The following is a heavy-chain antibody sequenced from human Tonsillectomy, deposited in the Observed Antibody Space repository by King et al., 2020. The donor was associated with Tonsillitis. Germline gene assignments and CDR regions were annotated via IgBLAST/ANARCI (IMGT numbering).Heavy chain of an antibody. CDR2: IDWDDDK. Sequence: TLKESGPALVKPPQTLTLTCTFSGFSLSTSGMCVSWIRQPPGKALEWLALIDWDDDKYYSTSLKTRLTISKDTSKNQVVLTMTNMDPVDTATYYCARGAHDSGSYYSDYWGQGTLVTVSS. CDR1: GFSLSTSGMC. J-gene: IGHJ4*02. D-gene: IGHD1-26*01. V-gene: IGHV2-70*01. CDR3: ARGAHDSGSYYSDY.